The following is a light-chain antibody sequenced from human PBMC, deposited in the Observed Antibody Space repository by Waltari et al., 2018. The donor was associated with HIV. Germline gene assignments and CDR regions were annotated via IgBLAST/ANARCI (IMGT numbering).Light chain of an antibody. J-gene: IGKJ5*01. CDR3: QQYNSRPPLT. CDR1: QSVTKN. CDR2: GAS. V-gene: IGKV3-15*01. Sequence: DIVMTQSPATLSVSPGDRATLSCRASQSVTKNLAWYTHKPGQAPSILIFGASARASGVPARFSASGSGTEFTLTISSLQPEDSAVYYCQQYNSRPPLTVGQGTRVEIK.